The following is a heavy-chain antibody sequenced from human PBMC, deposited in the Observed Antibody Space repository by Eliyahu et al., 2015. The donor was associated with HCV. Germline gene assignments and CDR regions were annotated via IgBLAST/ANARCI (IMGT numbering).Heavy chain of an antibody. J-gene: IGHJ2*01. CDR1: GXXFXDYA. Sequence: EVQLLESGGGLVQPGGSXRXSCAASGXXFXDYAMNWVRQAPGKGXEWVSAIXGGGSSTYYADSVKGRFTISRDNSKNTLHLQMNSLRAEDTAVYYCAKDLKGTVFYWYFDLWGRGTLVTVSS. D-gene: IGHD3-10*01. CDR2: IXGGGSST. V-gene: IGHV3-23*01. CDR3: AKDLKGTVFYWYFDL.